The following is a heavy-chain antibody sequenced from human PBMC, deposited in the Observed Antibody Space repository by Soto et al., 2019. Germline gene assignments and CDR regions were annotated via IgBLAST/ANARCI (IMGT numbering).Heavy chain of an antibody. CDR2: IYYSGST. CDR3: ARDSHCSGGSCQTGY. Sequence: SVTLSVTCTVAGGYVISGGCYWSWLQQPPGKGLEWIGYIYYSGSTNYNPSLKSRVTISVDTSKNQFSLKLSSVTAADTAVYYCARDSHCSGGSCQTGYWGQGTLVTVSS. V-gene: IGHV4-61*08. CDR1: GGYVISGGCY. D-gene: IGHD2-15*01. J-gene: IGHJ4*02.